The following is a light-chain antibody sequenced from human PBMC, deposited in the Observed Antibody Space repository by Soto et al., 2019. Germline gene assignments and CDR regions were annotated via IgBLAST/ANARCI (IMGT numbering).Light chain of an antibody. V-gene: IGLV2-14*03. CDR3: SSDTSSAALV. CDR1: SSDVGGYDD. J-gene: IGLJ7*01. CDR2: EVI. Sequence: QSVLTQPASVSGSPGQRITISCTGTSSDVGGYDDVSWYQQYPGKAPRLMIYEVINRPSGISSRFAASKSGNTASLTISGLQAEEEADYYWSSDTSSAALVFGAGTQLTVL.